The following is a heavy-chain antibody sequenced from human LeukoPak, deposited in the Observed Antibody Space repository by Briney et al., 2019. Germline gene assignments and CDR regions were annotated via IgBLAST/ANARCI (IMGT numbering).Heavy chain of an antibody. Sequence: GASVKVSCKASGYTFNTYGITWVRQAPGQGLEWMGWISGYNGKTKYAQKLQGRVTMTTDTSTSTAYMELRSLRSDDTAVYYCARDFLSGYYGSGSYFHYYMDVWGKGTTVTISS. CDR2: ISGYNGKT. V-gene: IGHV1-18*01. D-gene: IGHD3-10*01. CDR3: ARDFLSGYYGSGSYFHYYMDV. CDR1: GYTFNTYG. J-gene: IGHJ6*03.